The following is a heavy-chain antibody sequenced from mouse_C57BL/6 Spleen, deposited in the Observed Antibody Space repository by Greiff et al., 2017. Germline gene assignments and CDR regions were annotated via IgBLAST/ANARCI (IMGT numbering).Heavy chain of an antibody. J-gene: IGHJ2*01. CDR3: TTGHYYDSIYVYFDY. CDR1: GFNIKDYY. Sequence: VQLQQSGAELVRPGASVKLSCTASGFNIKDYYMHWVKQRPEQGLEWIGRIDPEDGDTEYAPKFQGKATMTADTSSNTAYLPLSSLTSEDTAVYYCTTGHYYDSIYVYFDYWGQGTTLTVSS. CDR2: IDPEDGDT. D-gene: IGHD1-1*01. V-gene: IGHV14-1*01.